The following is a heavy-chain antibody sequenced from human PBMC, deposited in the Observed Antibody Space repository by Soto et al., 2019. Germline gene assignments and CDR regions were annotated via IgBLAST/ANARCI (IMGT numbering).Heavy chain of an antibody. CDR2: INAPATST. CDR1: GFIFSNFG. D-gene: IGHD2-21*02. V-gene: IGHV3-48*03. CDR3: TRDLEGDLDFDY. Sequence: EVQLVESGGRLVQPGGSLRLSCAASGFIFSNFGLTWVRQAPGKGLEWITHINAPATSTLYANSVRGRFAISRDNARNSVYLQMCSLTGEDTAVYYCTRDLEGDLDFDYWGQGTLVTVSS. J-gene: IGHJ4*02.